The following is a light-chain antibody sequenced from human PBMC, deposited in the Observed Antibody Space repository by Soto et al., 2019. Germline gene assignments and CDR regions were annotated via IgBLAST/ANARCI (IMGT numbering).Light chain of an antibody. CDR1: SSDVGSYNL. V-gene: IGLV2-23*01. CDR3: CSFAGSSYV. J-gene: IGLJ1*01. CDR2: EGN. Sequence: QSALTQPASVSGSRGQSITFSCTGTSSDVGSYNLVSWYQQHPGKAPKLMIYEGNKRPSGVSTRFSGSKSGNTASLTISGLQAEDEADYYCCSFAGSSYVFGTGTKVTVL.